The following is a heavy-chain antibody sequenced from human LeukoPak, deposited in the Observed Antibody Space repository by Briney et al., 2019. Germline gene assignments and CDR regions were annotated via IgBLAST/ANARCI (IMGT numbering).Heavy chain of an antibody. CDR3: TSIPGD. CDR2: INSDGSST. D-gene: IGHD7-27*01. Sequence: PGGSLRLSCAASGFTFSSYWMHWVRQAPGKGLVWVSRINSDGSSTSYADSVRGRLTVSRDNAKNTLYPQMNSLRAEDTAVYYCTSIPGDWGQGTLVTVSS. J-gene: IGHJ4*02. V-gene: IGHV3-74*01. CDR1: GFTFSSYW.